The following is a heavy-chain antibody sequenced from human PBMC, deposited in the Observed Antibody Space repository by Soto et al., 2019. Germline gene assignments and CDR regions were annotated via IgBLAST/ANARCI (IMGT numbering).Heavy chain of an antibody. D-gene: IGHD1-26*01. CDR2: ICCSGGST. J-gene: IGHJ4*02. V-gene: IGHV3-23*01. CDR1: GFTFSSYA. CDR3: AKDIWEWELLDPFDY. Sequence: PGGSLRLSCAASGFTFSSYAMTWVRQAPGKGLEWVSVICCSGGSTYYADSVKGRFTISRDNSKNTLYLQMNSLRAEDTAVYYCAKDIWEWELLDPFDYWGQGTLVTVSS.